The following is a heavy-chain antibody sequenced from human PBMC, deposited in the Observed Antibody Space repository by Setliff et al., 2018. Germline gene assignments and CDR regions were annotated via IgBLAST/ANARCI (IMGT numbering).Heavy chain of an antibody. CDR1: GFTFSRYW. V-gene: IGHV3-7*01. D-gene: IGHD3-9*01. J-gene: IGHJ5*02. CDR3: ARDKLRFFENWFDP. Sequence: GGSLRLSCAASGFTFSRYWMSWVRQAPGKGLEWVANIKQDGSEKYYVDSVKGRLTISRDNAKNSRYLQKNSLRAEDAAVYYCARDKLRFFENWFDPWGQGTLVTVSS. CDR2: IKQDGSEK.